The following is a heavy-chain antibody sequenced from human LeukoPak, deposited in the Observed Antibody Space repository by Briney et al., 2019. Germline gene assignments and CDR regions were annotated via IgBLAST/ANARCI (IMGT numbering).Heavy chain of an antibody. CDR1: GYTFTSYD. J-gene: IGHJ3*02. D-gene: IGHD2-15*01. Sequence: ASVKVSRKASGYTFTSYDINWVRQATGQGLEWMGWMNPNSGNTGYAQKFQGRVTMTRNTSISTAYMELSSLRSEDTAVYYCARYCSGGSCPSDAFDIWGQGTMVTVSS. CDR2: MNPNSGNT. CDR3: ARYCSGGSCPSDAFDI. V-gene: IGHV1-8*01.